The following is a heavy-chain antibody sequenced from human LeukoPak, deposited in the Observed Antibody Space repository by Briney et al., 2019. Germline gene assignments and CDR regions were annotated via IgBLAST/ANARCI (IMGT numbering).Heavy chain of an antibody. Sequence: ASVKVSCTVSGPSLIGLSMHWVRHSPPKGLEWLGGFHPEDDEIIYAQNFQGRVTMTEDTSTDTAYMELRSLRSEDTAVYYCVTGDHSPYYFHYWGQGTLVTVSS. CDR1: GPSLIGLS. CDR2: FHPEDDEI. J-gene: IGHJ4*02. D-gene: IGHD1-26*01. V-gene: IGHV1-24*01. CDR3: VTGDHSPYYFHY.